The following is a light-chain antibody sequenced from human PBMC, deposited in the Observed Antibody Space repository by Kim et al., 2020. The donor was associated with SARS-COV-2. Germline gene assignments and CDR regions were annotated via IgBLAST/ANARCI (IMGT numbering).Light chain of an antibody. CDR1: QSVSSSY. V-gene: IGKV3-20*01. CDR3: QQYGSSPLYT. CDR2: GAS. Sequence: LVLTQSPGTLSLSPGERATLSCRASQSVSSSYLAWYQQKPGQAPRLLIYGASSRATGIPDRFSGSGSGTDFTLTISRLEPEDFAVYYCQQYGSSPLYTFGQGTKLVI. J-gene: IGKJ2*01.